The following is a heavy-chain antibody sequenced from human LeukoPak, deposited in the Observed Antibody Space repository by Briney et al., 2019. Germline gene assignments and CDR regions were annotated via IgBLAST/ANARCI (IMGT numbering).Heavy chain of an antibody. V-gene: IGHV1-18*01. D-gene: IGHD6-19*01. CDR3: ARVPYSSGWYYYYYYGMDV. CDR2: ISAYNGNT. Sequence: GASVKVSCKASGYTFTSYGISWVRQAPGQGLEWMGWISAYNGNTNYAQKLQGRVTMTTDTSTSTAYMELRSLGSDDTAVYYCARVPYSSGWYYYYYYGMDVWGQGTTVTVSS. CDR1: GYTFTSYG. J-gene: IGHJ6*02.